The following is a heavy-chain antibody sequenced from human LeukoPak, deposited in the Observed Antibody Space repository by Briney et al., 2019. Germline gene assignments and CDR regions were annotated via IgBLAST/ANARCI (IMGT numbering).Heavy chain of an antibody. J-gene: IGHJ4*02. CDR1: GFTFSSYA. CDR2: ISGSGGST. D-gene: IGHD1-26*01. Sequence: GGSLRLSCAASGFTFSSYAMSWVRRAPGKGLEWVSAISGSGGSTYYADSVKGRFTISRDNSKNTLYLQMNSLRAEDTAVYYCAKDPYSGSYFDYWGQGTLVTVSS. V-gene: IGHV3-23*01. CDR3: AKDPYSGSYFDY.